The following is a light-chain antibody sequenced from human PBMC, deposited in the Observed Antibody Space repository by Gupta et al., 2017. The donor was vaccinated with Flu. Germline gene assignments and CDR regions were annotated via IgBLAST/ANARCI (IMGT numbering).Light chain of an antibody. Sequence: DIQMTQSPSSVSASVGDRVTITCRASQGISSWLVWYQQKPGKAPNLLISAASKLQSGVPSRFSGSGSGTDFTLTISSLQPEDFATYYCQQDNSFPLTFGQGTRLEMK. CDR3: QQDNSFPLT. CDR1: QGISSW. V-gene: IGKV1-12*01. CDR2: AAS. J-gene: IGKJ5*01.